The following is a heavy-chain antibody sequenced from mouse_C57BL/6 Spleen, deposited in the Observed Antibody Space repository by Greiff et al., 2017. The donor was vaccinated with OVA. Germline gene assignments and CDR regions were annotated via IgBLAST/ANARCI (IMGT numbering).Heavy chain of an antibody. Sequence: QVQLQQPGAELVKPGASVKLSCKASGYTFTSYWMQWVKQRPGQGLEWIGEIDPSDSYTNYNQKFKGKATLTVDTSSSTAYMQLSSLTSEDSAVYYCARGGYYDYAFDYWGQGTTLTVSS. CDR1: GYTFTSYW. CDR2: IDPSDSYT. CDR3: ARGGYYDYAFDY. V-gene: IGHV1-50*01. D-gene: IGHD2-4*01. J-gene: IGHJ2*01.